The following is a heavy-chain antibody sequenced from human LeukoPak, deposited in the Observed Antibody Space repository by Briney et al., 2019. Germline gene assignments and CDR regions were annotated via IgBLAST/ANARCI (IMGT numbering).Heavy chain of an antibody. CDR2: ISGSGGST. D-gene: IGHD1-1*01. CDR3: AKSLLTTATGTGRAFDI. CDR1: GFTFSSYA. V-gene: IGHV3-23*01. J-gene: IGHJ3*02. Sequence: GGSLRLSCAASGFTFSSYAMSWVRQAPGKGLEWVSAISGSGGSTYYADSVKGRFTISRDNSKNTLYLQMNSLRADDTAVYYCAKSLLTTATGTGRAFDIWGQGTMVTVSS.